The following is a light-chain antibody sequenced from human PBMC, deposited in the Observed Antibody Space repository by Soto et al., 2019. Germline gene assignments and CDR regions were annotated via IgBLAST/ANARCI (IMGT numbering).Light chain of an antibody. CDR1: SSDIGDYNF. CDR2: DVS. CDR3: SSFNSSNTHVA. V-gene: IGLV2-14*03. J-gene: IGLJ2*01. Sequence: QSALTQPASVSGSPGQSITISCTGTSSDIGDYNFVSWYQQHPGKAPKLIIHDVSTRPSGVSNRFSASKSANTASLTISGLQAEDEADYYCSSFNSSNTHVAFGGGTKLTVL.